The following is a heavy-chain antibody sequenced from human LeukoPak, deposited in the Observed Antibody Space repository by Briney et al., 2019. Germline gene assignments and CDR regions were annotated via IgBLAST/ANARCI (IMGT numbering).Heavy chain of an antibody. Sequence: GGSLRLSCAAYGFTFSNYWMNWVRQAPGKGLEWVANIKQDGSEQYYVDSVKGRFTISRDNAKNSLYLQMNSLRAEDTAVYYCARANWGGYEAGDAFDTWGQGTMVTVSS. V-gene: IGHV3-7*01. D-gene: IGHD5-12*01. CDR3: ARANWGGYEAGDAFDT. CDR1: GFTFSNYW. J-gene: IGHJ3*02. CDR2: IKQDGSEQ.